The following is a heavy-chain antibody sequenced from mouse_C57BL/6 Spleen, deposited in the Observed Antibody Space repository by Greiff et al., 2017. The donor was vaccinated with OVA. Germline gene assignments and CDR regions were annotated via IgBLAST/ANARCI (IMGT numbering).Heavy chain of an antibody. J-gene: IGHJ2*01. CDR3: TTNYSNYY. CDR2: IDPENGDT. Sequence: EVKLMESGAELVRPGASVKLSCTASGFNIKDDYMHWVKQRPEQGLEWIGWIDPENGDTEYASKFQGKATITADTSSNTAYLQLSSLTSEDTAVYYCTTNYSNYYWGQGTTLTVSS. CDR1: GFNIKDDY. V-gene: IGHV14-4*01. D-gene: IGHD2-5*01.